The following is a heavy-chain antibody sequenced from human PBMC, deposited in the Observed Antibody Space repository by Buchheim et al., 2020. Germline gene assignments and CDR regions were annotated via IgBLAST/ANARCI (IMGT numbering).Heavy chain of an antibody. CDR2: IYYTGDT. J-gene: IGHJ6*02. CDR1: GASISSGGYF. CDR3: ARVSYHWISSRPCGMDV. Sequence: QVQLQESGPGLVKPSQTLSLTCTVSGASISSGGYFWSWIRQHPGKGVEWIGYIYYTGDTSFNPALKSRLTISVDTSENTFSLKLSSVTAADTAVYYCARVSYHWISSRPCGMDVWGQGTT. V-gene: IGHV4-31*03. D-gene: IGHD1-20*01.